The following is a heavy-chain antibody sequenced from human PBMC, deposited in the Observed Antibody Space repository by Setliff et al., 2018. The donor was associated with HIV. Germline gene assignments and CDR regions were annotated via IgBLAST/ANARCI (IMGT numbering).Heavy chain of an antibody. Sequence: SETLSLTCSVYGDGFTGYFWSWIRQPPGKGLEWLGEINRNGITYSIPSLRGRLSISIDTSRNQFSLRLTSLIAADTAVYYCARGGSAWNMPRGDYANWFDPWGQGTLVTVSS. J-gene: IGHJ5*02. CDR1: GDGFTGYF. D-gene: IGHD4-17*01. CDR2: INRNGIT. CDR3: ARGGSAWNMPRGDYANWFDP. V-gene: IGHV4-34*01.